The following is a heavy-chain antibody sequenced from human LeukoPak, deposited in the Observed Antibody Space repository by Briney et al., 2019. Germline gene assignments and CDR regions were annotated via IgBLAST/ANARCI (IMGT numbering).Heavy chain of an antibody. Sequence: GGSLRLSCAASGFTFSDYGMHWVRQAPGKGLEWVAVIWYDGSNKYYADSVKGRFTISRDNSKNTLYLQMNSLRAEDTAVYYCAREGSGESLDYWGQGTLVTVSS. D-gene: IGHD4-17*01. CDR3: AREGSGESLDY. V-gene: IGHV3-33*01. CDR2: IWYDGSNK. CDR1: GFTFSDYG. J-gene: IGHJ4*02.